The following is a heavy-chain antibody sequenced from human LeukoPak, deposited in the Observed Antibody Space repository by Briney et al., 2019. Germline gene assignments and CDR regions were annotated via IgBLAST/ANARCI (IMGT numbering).Heavy chain of an antibody. V-gene: IGHV1-8*01. CDR2: MNPNSGDT. CDR3: ARGGFGSGSYSDY. J-gene: IGHJ4*02. D-gene: IGHD3-10*01. CDR1: GYTFTSYD. Sequence: ASVKVSCKASGYTFTSYDINWVRQATGQGLEWMGWMNPNSGDTGYVQKFQGRATMTRDTSISTAYMELSSLRSEDTDVYYCARGGFGSGSYSDYWGQGTLVTVSS.